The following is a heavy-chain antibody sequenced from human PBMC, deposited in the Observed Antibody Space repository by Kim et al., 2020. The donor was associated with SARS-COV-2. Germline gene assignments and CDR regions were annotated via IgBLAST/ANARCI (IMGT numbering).Heavy chain of an antibody. J-gene: IGHJ6*02. Sequence: SETLSLTCTVSGGSISSSSYYWGWIRQPPGKGLEWIGSIYYSGSTYYNPSLKSRVTISVDTSKNQFSLKLSSVTAADTAVYYCASEGVATISLAYYYGMHVWGQGTTVTVSS. V-gene: IGHV4-39*01. CDR1: GGSISSSSYY. D-gene: IGHD5-12*01. CDR2: IYYSGST. CDR3: ASEGVATISLAYYYGMHV.